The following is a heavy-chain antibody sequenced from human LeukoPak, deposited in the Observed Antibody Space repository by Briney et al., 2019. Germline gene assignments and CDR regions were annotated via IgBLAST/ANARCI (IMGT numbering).Heavy chain of an antibody. D-gene: IGHD1-26*01. CDR1: GGSISSYY. V-gene: IGHV4-59*01. CDR2: IYYSGST. Sequence: SETLSLTCTVSGGSISSYYWSWIRQPPGKGLEWIGYIYYSGSTNYNPSLKSRVTISVDTSKNQFSLKLSPVTAADTAVYYCARGDGGSYGFDYWGQGTLVTVSS. J-gene: IGHJ4*02. CDR3: ARGDGGSYGFDY.